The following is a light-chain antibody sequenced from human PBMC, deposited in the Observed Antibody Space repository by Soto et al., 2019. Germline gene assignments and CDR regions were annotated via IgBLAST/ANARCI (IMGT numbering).Light chain of an antibody. J-gene: IGLJ2*01. CDR3: GTWDNSLSAGV. V-gene: IGLV1-51*01. CDR2: DND. CDR1: SSNIGSRY. Sequence: QSVLTQPPSVSAAPGQKVTISCSGSSSNIGSRYVSWYQHLPGTAPKLLIYDNDKRPSGIPDRFSGSKSGTSATLGITGLQTGDEADYYCGTWDNSLSAGVFGGGTQLTVL.